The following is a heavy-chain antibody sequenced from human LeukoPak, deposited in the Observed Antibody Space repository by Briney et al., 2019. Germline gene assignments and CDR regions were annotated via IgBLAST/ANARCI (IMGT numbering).Heavy chain of an antibody. J-gene: IGHJ4*02. CDR3: ARSPVTGTNPKFDY. V-gene: IGHV4-4*07. Sequence: SETLSLTCTVSGDSITSSYWSWLRQPAGKGLEYIGRIHTSGDTNYNPSLKSRVTMSLDRSKNIFSLTLNSVTAADTAVYYCARSPVTGTNPKFDYWGQGTLVAVSS. D-gene: IGHD6-19*01. CDR2: IHTSGDT. CDR1: GDSITSSY.